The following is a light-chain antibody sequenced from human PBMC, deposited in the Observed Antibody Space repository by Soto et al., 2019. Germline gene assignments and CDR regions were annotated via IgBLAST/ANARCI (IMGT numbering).Light chain of an antibody. CDR1: QGVTTN. CDR3: QQYGRSPTT. Sequence: EIVMTQSPATLSVSPGERATLSCRAGQGVTTNFAWYQQKPGQAPRLLIYDASTRATGIPARFSGSGSGTDFTLTISRLEPEDFAVYYCQQYGRSPTTFGQGTKVDIK. V-gene: IGKV3-15*01. CDR2: DAS. J-gene: IGKJ1*01.